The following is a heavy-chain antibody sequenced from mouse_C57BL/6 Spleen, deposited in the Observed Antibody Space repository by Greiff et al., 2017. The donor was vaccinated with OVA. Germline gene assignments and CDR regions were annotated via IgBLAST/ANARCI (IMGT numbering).Heavy chain of an antibody. CDR2: IDPSDSYT. D-gene: IGHD1-3*01. V-gene: IGHV1-69*01. Sequence: QVQLQQPGAELVMPGASVKLSCKASGYTFTSYWMPWVQQRPGQGLEWIGEIDPSDSYTNYNQKFKGKFTLTVDKSTTTAYMQLSSLTSEDAAVYYCASKDNRYYFDDWGKGTTLTVSS. CDR1: GYTFTSYW. CDR3: ASKDNRYYFDD. J-gene: IGHJ2*01.